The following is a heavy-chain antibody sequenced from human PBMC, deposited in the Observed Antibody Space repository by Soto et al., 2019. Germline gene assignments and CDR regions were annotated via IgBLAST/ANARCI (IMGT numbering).Heavy chain of an antibody. V-gene: IGHV1-18*01. D-gene: IGHD3-22*01. Sequence: QVQMVQSGPEVRMPGASVKVSCKTSGFTFTAYGLAWLRQAPGQRPEWMGWVSTNDDRTNYAQKFQGRVTMTTDRSTTTTYMELGSLRADDTAVYYCARELNTESSAYYSFAFWGQGTLVTVSS. J-gene: IGHJ4*02. CDR1: GFTFTAYG. CDR2: VSTNDDRT. CDR3: ARELNTESSAYYSFAF.